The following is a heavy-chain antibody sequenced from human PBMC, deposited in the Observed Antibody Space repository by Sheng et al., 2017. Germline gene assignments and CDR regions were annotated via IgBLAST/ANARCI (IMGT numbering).Heavy chain of an antibody. D-gene: IGHD3-3*01. V-gene: IGHV1-18*01. Sequence: QVQLVQSGAEVKKPGASVKVSCKASGYTFTSYGISWVRQAPGQGLEWMGWISAYNGNTNYAQKLQGRVTMTTDTSTSTAYMELRSLRSDDTAVYYCARVLYDFWSGSIGSYNWFDPWGQGTLVTVSS. CDR3: ARVLYDFWSGSIGSYNWFDP. CDR1: GYTFTSYG. J-gene: IGHJ5*02. CDR2: ISAYNGNT.